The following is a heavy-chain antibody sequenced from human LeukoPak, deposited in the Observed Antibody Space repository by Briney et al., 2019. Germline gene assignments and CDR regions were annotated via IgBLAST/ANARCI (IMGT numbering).Heavy chain of an antibody. Sequence: PSETLSLTCTVSGGSISSYYWGWIRQPPGKGLEWIGSIYYSGSTYYNPSLKSRVTISVDTSKNQFSLKLSSVTAADTAVYYCARLTGYDWESSYDYWGQGTLVTVSS. J-gene: IGHJ4*02. CDR2: IYYSGST. D-gene: IGHD5-12*01. V-gene: IGHV4-39*01. CDR1: GGSISSYY. CDR3: ARLTGYDWESSYDY.